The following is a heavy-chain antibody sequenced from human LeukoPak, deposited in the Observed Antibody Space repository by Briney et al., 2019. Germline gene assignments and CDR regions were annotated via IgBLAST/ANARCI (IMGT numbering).Heavy chain of an antibody. CDR2: LYYGGST. V-gene: IGHV4-34*01. CDR3: VTRIAVAAYYFDY. D-gene: IGHD6-19*01. J-gene: IGHJ4*02. Sequence: SETLSLTCAVYGGSFSGYYWSWIRQPPGKGLEWIGSLYYGGSTFYTPSLKSRVTMSVDTSKNQFSLKLDSVTAADTAVYFCVTRIAVAAYYFDYWGQGTLVTVSS. CDR1: GGSFSGYY.